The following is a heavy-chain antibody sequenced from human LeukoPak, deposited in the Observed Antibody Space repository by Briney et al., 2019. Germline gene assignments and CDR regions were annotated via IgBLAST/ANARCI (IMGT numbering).Heavy chain of an antibody. CDR3: ARDLGPVVVNAFDI. V-gene: IGHV3-48*02. CDR2: ISSSSSTI. CDR1: GFTFSSYS. D-gene: IGHD3-22*01. Sequence: GGSLRLSCAASGFTFSSYSMSWVRQAPGKGLEWVSYISSSSSTIYYADSVKGRFTISRDNAKNSLYLQVNSLRDEDTAVYYCARDLGPVVVNAFDIWGQGTMVTVSS. J-gene: IGHJ3*02.